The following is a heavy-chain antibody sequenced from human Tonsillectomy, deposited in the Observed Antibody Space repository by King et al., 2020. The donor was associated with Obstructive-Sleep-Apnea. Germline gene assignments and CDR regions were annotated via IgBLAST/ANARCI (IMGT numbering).Heavy chain of an antibody. CDR3: ARLGSGYLFDY. CDR2: IYYSETT. V-gene: IGHV4-59*08. D-gene: IGHD5-12*01. J-gene: IGHJ4*02. CDR1: DGSISSYY. Sequence: VQLQESGPGLVKPSETLSLTCTVSDGSISSYYWSWIRQPPGKGLEWIGYIYYSETTNYNPSLKSRVTISMDTSKNQFSLRLSSGTAADTAVYYCARLGSGYLFDYWGQGALVTVSS.